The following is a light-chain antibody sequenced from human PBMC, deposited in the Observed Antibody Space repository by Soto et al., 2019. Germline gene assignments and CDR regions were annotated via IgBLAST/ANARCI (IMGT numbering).Light chain of an antibody. CDR2: GAS. J-gene: IGKJ1*01. V-gene: IGKV3-20*01. CDR1: QSVSSSY. Sequence: EIVLTQSPGTLSLSPGERATLYCSASQSVSSSYLAWYQQKPGQAPRLLIYGASSRATGIPDRFSGSGSGTDFTLTISRLEPEDFAVYYCQQYGSSRWTFGQGTKVDIK. CDR3: QQYGSSRWT.